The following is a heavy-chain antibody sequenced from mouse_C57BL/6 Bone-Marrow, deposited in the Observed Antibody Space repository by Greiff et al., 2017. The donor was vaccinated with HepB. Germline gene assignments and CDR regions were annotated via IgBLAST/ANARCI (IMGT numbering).Heavy chain of an antibody. CDR1: GFTFSDYY. CDR3: ARHPPWFAY. V-gene: IGHV5-12*01. J-gene: IGHJ3*01. CDR2: ISNGGGST. Sequence: EVQLVESGGGLVQPGGSLKLSCAASGFTFSDYYMYWVRQTPEKRLEWVAYISNGGGSTYYPDTVKGRFTISRDNAKNTLYLQMSRLKSEDTAMYYCARHPPWFAYWGRGTLVTVSA.